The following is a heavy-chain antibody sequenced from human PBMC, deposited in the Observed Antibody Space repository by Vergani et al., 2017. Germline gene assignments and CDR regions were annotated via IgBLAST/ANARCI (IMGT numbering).Heavy chain of an antibody. J-gene: IGHJ4*02. D-gene: IGHD3-3*01. V-gene: IGHV3-23*01. CDR1: GFTFSSYA. CDR3: AKDRNPIFGVVITPFFDY. Sequence: EVQLLESGGGLVQPGGSLRLSCAASGFTFSSYAMSWVRQAPGKGLEWVSAISGSGGSTYYADSVKGRFTISRVNSKNTLYLQMNSLRAEDTAVYYCAKDRNPIFGVVITPFFDYWGQGTLVTVSS. CDR2: ISGSGGST.